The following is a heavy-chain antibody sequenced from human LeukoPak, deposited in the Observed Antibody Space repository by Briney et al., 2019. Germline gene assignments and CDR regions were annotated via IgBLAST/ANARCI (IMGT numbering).Heavy chain of an antibody. Sequence: PPETLSLTCTVSGDSISSSSSYWGWIRQPPGKGLEWIGTIYYSGSTYYNPSLKSRVTISVDTSKNQFSLKLSPVTAADTAVYYCAGPKGVDYYDSSGYLPESLYYYGMDVWGQGTTVTVSS. CDR3: AGPKGVDYYDSSGYLPESLYYYGMDV. V-gene: IGHV4-39*01. CDR2: IYYSGST. CDR1: GDSISSSSSY. D-gene: IGHD3-22*01. J-gene: IGHJ6*02.